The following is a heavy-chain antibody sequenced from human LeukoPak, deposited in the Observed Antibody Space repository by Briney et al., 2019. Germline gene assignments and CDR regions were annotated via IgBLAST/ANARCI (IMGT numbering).Heavy chain of an antibody. CDR3: ARVFQGRITMVRGNWFDP. J-gene: IGHJ5*02. V-gene: IGHV1-18*01. Sequence: ASVKVSCKASGYTFTSYGISWVRQAPGQGLEWMGWISAYNGNTNYAQKLQGRVTMTTDTSTSTAYMELRSLRSDDTAVYYCARVFQGRITMVRGNWFDPWGQGTLVTVSS. CDR2: ISAYNGNT. D-gene: IGHD3-10*01. CDR1: GYTFTSYG.